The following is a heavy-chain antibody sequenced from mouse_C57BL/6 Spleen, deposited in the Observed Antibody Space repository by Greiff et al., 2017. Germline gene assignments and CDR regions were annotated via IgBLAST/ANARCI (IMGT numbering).Heavy chain of an antibody. CDR2: IDPSDSET. V-gene: IGHV1-52*01. CDR3: ARSWGYGSSPDWFAY. CDR1: GYTFTSYW. Sequence: QVQLQQPGAELVRPGSSVKLSCKASGYTFTSYWMHWVKQRPIQGLEWIGNIDPSDSETHYNQKFKDKATLTVDKSSSTAYMQLSSLTSEDSAVYYCARSWGYGSSPDWFAYWGQGTLVTVSA. J-gene: IGHJ3*01. D-gene: IGHD1-1*01.